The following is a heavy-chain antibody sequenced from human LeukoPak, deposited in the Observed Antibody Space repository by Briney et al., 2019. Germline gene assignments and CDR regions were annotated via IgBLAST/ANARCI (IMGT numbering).Heavy chain of an antibody. CDR2: IGGSGGNT. CDR1: GFTFSSYA. D-gene: IGHD1-26*01. J-gene: IGHJ4*02. Sequence: GGSLRLSCAASGFTFSSYAMSWVHQAPGKGLEWVSTIGGSGGNTYYADSVKGRFTVSRDNSKNTLYLQMSRLTGEDTAVYYCAKGQIASGELLRFDYWGQGTLVTVSS. V-gene: IGHV3-23*01. CDR3: AKGQIASGELLRFDY.